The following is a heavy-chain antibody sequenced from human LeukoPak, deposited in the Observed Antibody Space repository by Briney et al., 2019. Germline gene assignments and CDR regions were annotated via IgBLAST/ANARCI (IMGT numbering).Heavy chain of an antibody. CDR1: GFTFSSYA. J-gene: IGHJ3*02. CDR2: ISYDGSNK. CDR3: ARGMTTVTTYAFDI. Sequence: GRSLRLSCAAPGFTFSSYAMHWVRQAPGKGLEWVAVISYDGSNKYYADSVKGRFTISRDNSKNTLYLQMNSLRAEDTAVYYCARGMTTVTTYAFDIWGQGTMVTVSS. D-gene: IGHD4-11*01. V-gene: IGHV3-30-3*01.